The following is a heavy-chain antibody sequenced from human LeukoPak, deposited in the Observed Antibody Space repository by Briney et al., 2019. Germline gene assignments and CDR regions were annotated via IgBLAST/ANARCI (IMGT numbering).Heavy chain of an antibody. V-gene: IGHV3-23*01. CDR2: ISGSGDNT. CDR1: GFNFYIYA. J-gene: IGHJ4*02. Sequence: PGGSLRLSCAASGFNFYIYAMSWVRQAPGKGLEWVSSISGSGDNTYYADSVKGRYTISRDNSKNTLYLQMNTLRAEDTAVYYCVKDWSDEAKCGADCLEYWGQGTLVTVSS. D-gene: IGHD2-21*02. CDR3: VKDWSDEAKCGADCLEY.